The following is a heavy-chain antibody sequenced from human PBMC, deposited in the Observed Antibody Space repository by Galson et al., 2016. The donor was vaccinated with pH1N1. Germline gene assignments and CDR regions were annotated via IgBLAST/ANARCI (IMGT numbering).Heavy chain of an antibody. D-gene: IGHD4-23*01. Sequence: SETLSLTCAVTGYSISSGYYWGWIRQPPGKGLEWIGSIYHSGGTYNNPSLKSRVTISADTSKNQVSLKLRSVTAADTAVYYCATYRGSVVDAFEIWGQGTMVTVSS. CDR3: ATYRGSVVDAFEI. V-gene: IGHV4-38-2*01. CDR1: GYSISSGYY. J-gene: IGHJ3*02. CDR2: IYHSGGT.